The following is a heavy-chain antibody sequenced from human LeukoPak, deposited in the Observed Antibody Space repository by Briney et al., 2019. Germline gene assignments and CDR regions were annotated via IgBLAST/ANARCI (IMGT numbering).Heavy chain of an antibody. CDR1: GYNFTDYY. Sequence: ASVKVSCKTSGYNFTDYYMHWVRQAPGQGLEWMGWINSNSGGTNSAQKFQGRVTLTRDTSISTPYMELSWLRSDDTALYYCARALYTSRSYLATFSPTNFDYWGQGTLVTVSS. V-gene: IGHV1-2*02. CDR2: INSNSGGT. D-gene: IGHD6-13*01. CDR3: ARALYTSRSYLATFSPTNFDY. J-gene: IGHJ4*02.